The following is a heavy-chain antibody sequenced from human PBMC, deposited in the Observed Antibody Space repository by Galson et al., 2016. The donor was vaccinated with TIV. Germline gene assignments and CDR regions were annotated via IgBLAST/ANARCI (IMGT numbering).Heavy chain of an antibody. D-gene: IGHD6-19*01. CDR3: ARDDVYTSGSDY. CDR1: GYTFSDYY. CDR2: INPNTGGT. V-gene: IGHV1-2*04. Sequence: SVKVSCKASGYTFSDYYMHWVRQAPGQGLEWMGWINPNTGGTNYAQKFKGWVSMTRDTSINTAYMELSRLKSDDTAVYYCARDDVYTSGSDYWGQGTQVTVSS. J-gene: IGHJ4*02.